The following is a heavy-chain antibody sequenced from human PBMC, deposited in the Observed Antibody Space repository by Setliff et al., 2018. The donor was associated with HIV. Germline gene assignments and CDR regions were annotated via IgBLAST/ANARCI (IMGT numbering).Heavy chain of an antibody. V-gene: IGHV1-69*10. CDR3: ARVPAGTAYDK. D-gene: IGHD1-7*01. J-gene: IGHJ4*02. Sequence: SVKVSCKTSGGTFSNFAVSWVRQAPGQRLEWMGAIIPILGITNYAEKFQDKVTITLDESTTTSFMELSSLRSEDTAVYFCARVPAGTAYDKWGQGTLVTVSS. CDR2: IIPILGIT. CDR1: GGTFSNFA.